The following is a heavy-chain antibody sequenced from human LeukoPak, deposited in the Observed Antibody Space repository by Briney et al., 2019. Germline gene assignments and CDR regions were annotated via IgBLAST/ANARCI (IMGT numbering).Heavy chain of an antibody. D-gene: IGHD3-10*01. J-gene: IGHJ4*02. Sequence: KTSETLSLTCTVSGASISGYSWTWIRQPPGKGLEWIGEMSHSGYPNYNPSLKSRVAISVDTSKNQFSLNLTSVTAADTAVYYCARPRLLYGSGPILVWGQGNLVTVSS. CDR3: ARPRLLYGSGPILV. V-gene: IGHV4-34*01. CDR2: MSHSGYP. CDR1: GASISGYS.